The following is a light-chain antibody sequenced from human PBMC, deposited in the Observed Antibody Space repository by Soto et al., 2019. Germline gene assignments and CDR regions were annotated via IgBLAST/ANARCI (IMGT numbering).Light chain of an antibody. CDR1: QYINTR. J-gene: IGKJ1*01. CDR2: QTS. V-gene: IGKV3-11*01. Sequence: IVLTQSPATLSSFPGDRVTLSFRASQYINTRLAWYQHRPGQAPRLLIYQTSLRAAGIPARFSASGSGTDFTLTISDVQPEDFALYYCHQRQSWPRTFGQGTKVDI. CDR3: HQRQSWPRT.